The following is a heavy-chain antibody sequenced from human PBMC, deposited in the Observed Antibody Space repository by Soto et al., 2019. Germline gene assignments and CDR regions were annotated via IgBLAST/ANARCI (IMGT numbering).Heavy chain of an antibody. CDR2: ISGSGGST. CDR3: AKGPWKWGSGSKLYYYYYMDV. CDR1: GFTFSSYA. D-gene: IGHD3-10*01. J-gene: IGHJ6*03. Sequence: GGSLRLSCAASGFTFSSYAMSWVRQAPGKGLEWVSAISGSGGSTYYADSVKGRFTISRDNSKNTLYLQMNSLRAEDTAVYYCAKGPWKWGSGSKLYYYYYMDVWGKGTTVTVSS. V-gene: IGHV3-23*01.